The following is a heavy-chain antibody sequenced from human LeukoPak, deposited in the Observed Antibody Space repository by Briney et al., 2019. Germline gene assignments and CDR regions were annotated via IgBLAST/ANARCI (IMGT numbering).Heavy chain of an antibody. J-gene: IGHJ4*02. D-gene: IGHD3-22*01. CDR2: IKGKTGDGTT. Sequence: PGGSLRLSCAASGFTFSSYSMNWVRQAPGKGLEWVGRIKGKTGDGTTDYAAPGKGRFTITRDDSKKTLYLQMNSLKNEDTAVYYCTTDWALSLSMIAVVINGEGYWGQGTQITVSS. CDR1: GFTFSSYS. CDR3: TTDWALSLSMIAVVINGEGY. V-gene: IGHV3-15*01.